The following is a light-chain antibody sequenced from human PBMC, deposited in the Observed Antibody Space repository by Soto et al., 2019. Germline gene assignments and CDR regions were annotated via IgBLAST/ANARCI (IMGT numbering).Light chain of an antibody. V-gene: IGKV3-20*01. CDR1: QSISTTY. Sequence: EIVVTQSPGTLSLSPGDRATLSCRASQSISTTYLAWYQQRPGQAPRLLIYGTSSRATGIPDRFSGSGSATDFTLTIHRLEPEDFALYYCQQYGTSPYTFCQGTKLEIK. CDR3: QQYGTSPYT. J-gene: IGKJ2*01. CDR2: GTS.